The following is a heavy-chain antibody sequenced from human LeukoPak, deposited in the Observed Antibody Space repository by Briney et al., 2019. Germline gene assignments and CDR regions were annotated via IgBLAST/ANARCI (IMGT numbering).Heavy chain of an antibody. CDR3: ARDMSSVVVPAQPIDY. J-gene: IGHJ4*02. D-gene: IGHD2-2*01. CDR1: GYTFTSYG. CDR2: ISAYNGNT. Sequence: PVASVKVSCKASGYTFTSYGISWVRQAPGQGLEWMGWISAYNGNTNYAQKLQGRVTMTTDTSTSTAYMELRSLRSDDTAVYYCARDMSSVVVPAQPIDYWGQGTLVTVSS. V-gene: IGHV1-18*01.